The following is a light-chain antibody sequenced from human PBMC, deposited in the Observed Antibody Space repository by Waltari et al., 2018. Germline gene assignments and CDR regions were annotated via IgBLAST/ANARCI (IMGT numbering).Light chain of an antibody. V-gene: IGKV1-39*01. CDR1: QSISSY. CDR2: ATS. J-gene: IGKJ2*01. Sequence: DIQMTQSPSSLSASVGDRVTLTCRASQSISSYLNWYQQKPGKAPKLLIYATSRLQTGVPSMCSGSGSGTDFTLTISSLQPEDFATYYCQQSYTTPVTFGLGTRLEIK. CDR3: QQSYTTPVT.